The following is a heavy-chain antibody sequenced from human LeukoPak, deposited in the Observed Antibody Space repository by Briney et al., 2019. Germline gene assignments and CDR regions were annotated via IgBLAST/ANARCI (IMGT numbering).Heavy chain of an antibody. CDR1: GFTVSDNY. CDR2: IYSGGGT. J-gene: IGHJ3*02. D-gene: IGHD1-26*01. CDR3: ARAGYYGLNAFDI. V-gene: IGHV3-53*01. Sequence: GGSLRVSCAASGFTVSDNYMTWVRQAPGKGLEWVSVIYSGGGTYYADSVKGRFTISRDNSKNTLYLQMNSLRAEDTAVYYCARAGYYGLNAFDIWGQGTRVTVSS.